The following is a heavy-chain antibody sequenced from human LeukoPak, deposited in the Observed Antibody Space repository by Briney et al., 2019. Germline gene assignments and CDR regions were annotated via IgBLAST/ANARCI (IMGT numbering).Heavy chain of an antibody. Sequence: ASVKVSCKASGYTFTSYYMHWVRQAPGQGLEWMGIINPSGGSTSYAQKFQGRVTITADESTSTAYMELSSLRSEDTAVYYCARTNYYDSSGYQDFDYWGQGTLVTVSS. CDR1: GYTFTSYY. CDR2: INPSGGST. J-gene: IGHJ4*02. V-gene: IGHV1-46*01. CDR3: ARTNYYDSSGYQDFDY. D-gene: IGHD3-22*01.